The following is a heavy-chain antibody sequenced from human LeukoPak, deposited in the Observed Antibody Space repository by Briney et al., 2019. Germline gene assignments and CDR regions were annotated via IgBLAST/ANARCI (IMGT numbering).Heavy chain of an antibody. Sequence: GASVKVSCKASGYTFTGYYMHWVRQAPGQGLEWMGWINPNSGGTNYAQKFQGRVTMTRDTSISTAYMELSRLRSDDTAVYYCARGITIFGVVITDFDYWGQGTLVTVSS. CDR2: INPNSGGT. D-gene: IGHD3-3*01. V-gene: IGHV1-2*02. CDR3: ARGITIFGVVITDFDY. CDR1: GYTFTGYY. J-gene: IGHJ4*02.